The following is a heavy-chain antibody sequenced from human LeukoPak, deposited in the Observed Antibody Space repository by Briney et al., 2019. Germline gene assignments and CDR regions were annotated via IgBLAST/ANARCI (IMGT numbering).Heavy chain of an antibody. CDR1: GFTFSSYA. J-gene: IGHJ4*02. Sequence: GGSLRLSCAASGFTFSSYAMNWVRQAPGKGLEWVAFISYDGSNKYYADSVKGRFTISRDNSKNTLYLQMNGLRAEDTAVYFCAKQSAGSAAWYSLHYDFWGQGTLVTVSS. CDR3: AKQSAGSAAWYSLHYDF. V-gene: IGHV3-30-3*02. D-gene: IGHD6-13*01. CDR2: ISYDGSNK.